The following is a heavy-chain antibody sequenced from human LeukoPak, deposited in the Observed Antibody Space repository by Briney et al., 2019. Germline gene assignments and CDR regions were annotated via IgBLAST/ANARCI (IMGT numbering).Heavy chain of an antibody. CDR1: GFTFSSYS. Sequence: GVSLRLSCAASGFTFSSYSMNWVRQAPGKGLEWVSSISSSSSYIYYADSVKGRFTISRDNAKNSLYLQMNSLRAEDTAVYYCARWAGVWGSYVDYWGQGTLVTVSS. D-gene: IGHD3-16*01. CDR2: ISSSSSYI. V-gene: IGHV3-21*01. J-gene: IGHJ4*02. CDR3: ARWAGVWGSYVDY.